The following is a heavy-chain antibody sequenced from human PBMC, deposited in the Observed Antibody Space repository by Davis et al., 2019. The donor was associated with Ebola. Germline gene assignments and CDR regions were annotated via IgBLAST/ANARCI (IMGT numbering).Heavy chain of an antibody. Sequence: ASVKVSCKASGYTFTGYYMHWVRQAPGQGLEWMGWINPNSGGTNYAQKFQGRVTMTRDTSISTAYMELSRLRSDDTAVYYCARLYRGPTDSSGYNDYWGQGTLVTVSS. D-gene: IGHD3-22*01. V-gene: IGHV1-2*02. CDR3: ARLYRGPTDSSGYNDY. J-gene: IGHJ4*02. CDR1: GYTFTGYY. CDR2: INPNSGGT.